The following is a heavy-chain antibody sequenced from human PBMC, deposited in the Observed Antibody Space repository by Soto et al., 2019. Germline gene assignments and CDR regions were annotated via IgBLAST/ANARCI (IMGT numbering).Heavy chain of an antibody. Sequence: PGESLKISCKGSGFTFTSYWIAWVRQMPGKGPEWIGVVFPGDSDTRYSPSFQGQVIISADKSTSTAYLQWSSLKASDSAIYYCARQGEGFYQRQIDFWGQGTLVKVSS. CDR2: VFPGDSDT. J-gene: IGHJ4*02. V-gene: IGHV5-51*01. CDR3: ARQGEGFYQRQIDF. D-gene: IGHD3-10*01. CDR1: GFTFTSYW.